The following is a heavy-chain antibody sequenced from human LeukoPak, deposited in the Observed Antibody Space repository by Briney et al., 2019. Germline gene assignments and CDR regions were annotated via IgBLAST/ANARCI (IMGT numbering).Heavy chain of an antibody. CDR2: IGYNGNT. V-gene: IGHV4-59*01. CDR3: ARAGSSGWYGEY. J-gene: IGHJ4*02. D-gene: IGHD6-19*01. Sequence: SETLSLTCSVSGGSINSYYWKWIRQPPGKGLEWIGYIGYNGNTNYSPSLKSRVTMSVDTSKNQFSLKLTSVPPADTAVYYCARAGSSGWYGEYWGQGTRVSVSS. CDR1: GGSINSYY.